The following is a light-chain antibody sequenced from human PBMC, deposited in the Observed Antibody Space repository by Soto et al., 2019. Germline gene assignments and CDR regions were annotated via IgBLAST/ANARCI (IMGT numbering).Light chain of an antibody. CDR3: SSSAPESTYV. CDR1: SSDVGAYDA. Sequence: QSVLAQPSSVSGSPGQWITISCTRTSSDVGAYDAVSWYQQHPGKAPQVIISRRTKRPSGVSTRFSGSVSANTASLTVSGLQAEDEAEYFCSSSAPESTYVFGTGTKVTVL. V-gene: IGLV2-23*01. CDR2: RRT. J-gene: IGLJ1*01.